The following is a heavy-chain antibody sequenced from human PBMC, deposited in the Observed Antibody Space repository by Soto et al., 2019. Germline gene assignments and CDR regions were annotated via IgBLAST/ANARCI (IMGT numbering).Heavy chain of an antibody. CDR1: GFTFSSYA. CDR3: ARDLSPNWFDP. V-gene: IGHV3-30-3*01. J-gene: IGHJ5*02. D-gene: IGHD3-16*01. Sequence: GGSLRLSCAASGFTFSSYAMHWVRQAPGKGLEWVAVISYDGSNKYYADSVKGRFTISRDNSKNTLYLQMNSLRAEDTAVYYCARDLSPNWFDPWGQGTLVTVSS. CDR2: ISYDGSNK.